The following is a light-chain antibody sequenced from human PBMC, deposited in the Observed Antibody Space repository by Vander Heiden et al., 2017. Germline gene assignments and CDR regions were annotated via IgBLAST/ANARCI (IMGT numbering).Light chain of an antibody. CDR1: QSISSY. CDR3: QQSYSTPRT. V-gene: IGKV1-39*01. J-gene: IGKJ1*01. Sequence: QITQSPTSLSASVGDRVTITCRASQSISSYLKWHQQKPGKAPKLLIYAATSLQSGVPSRCSGGGAGKDFILTSSRLQPEDFATYYCQQSYSTPRTFGQGTNVEIK. CDR2: AAT.